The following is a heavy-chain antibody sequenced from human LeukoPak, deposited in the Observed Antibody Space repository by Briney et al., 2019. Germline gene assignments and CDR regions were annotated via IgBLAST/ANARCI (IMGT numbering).Heavy chain of an antibody. CDR3: ARGEASYYDFWSGERQDAFDI. CDR1: GFTFSSYS. D-gene: IGHD3-3*01. V-gene: IGHV3-21*01. J-gene: IGHJ3*02. Sequence: GGSLRLSCAVSGFTFSSYSMNWVRQAPGKGLEWVSSISSSSSYMYYADSVRGQFTISRDNVKNSLYLQMNSLRAEGTAVYYCARGEASYYDFWSGERQDAFDIWGQGTMVTVSS. CDR2: ISSSSSYM.